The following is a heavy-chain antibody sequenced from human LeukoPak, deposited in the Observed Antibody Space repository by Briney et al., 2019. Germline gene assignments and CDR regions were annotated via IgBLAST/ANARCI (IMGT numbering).Heavy chain of an antibody. Sequence: ASVKVSCKASGYTFASYDINWVRQATGQGLEWMGWMNPNSGNTGYAQKFQGRVTMTRNTSISTAYMELSSLRSEDTAVYYCARDPLLDTRYNWFDPWGQGTLVTVSS. V-gene: IGHV1-8*01. J-gene: IGHJ5*02. CDR2: MNPNSGNT. CDR1: GYTFASYD. CDR3: ARDPLLDTRYNWFDP. D-gene: IGHD1-26*01.